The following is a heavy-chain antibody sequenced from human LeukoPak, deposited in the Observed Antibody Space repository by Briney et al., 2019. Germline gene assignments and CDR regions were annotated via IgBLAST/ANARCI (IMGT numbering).Heavy chain of an antibody. D-gene: IGHD3/OR15-3a*01. J-gene: IGHJ3*02. CDR3: ARRTGHVEDAFDI. V-gene: IGHV1-69*04. CDR1: GDTINHYA. CDR2: IIPVYDEA. Sequence: ASVKLSCKSSGDTINHYALSWERQPPGQGLEWMGSIIPVYDEANYAPRFQDRVAITADKSTTTAYLELYSLTSEDTALYYCARRTGHVEDAFDIWGQGTVVTVSS.